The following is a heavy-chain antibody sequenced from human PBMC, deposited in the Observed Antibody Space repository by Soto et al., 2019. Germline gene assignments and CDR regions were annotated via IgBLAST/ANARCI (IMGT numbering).Heavy chain of an antibody. CDR2: IYYSWST. V-gene: IGHV4-31*03. Sequence: QVQLQESGPGLVKPSQTLSLTCTVSGGSISSGGYYWSWIRQHPGKGLEWIGYIYYSWSTYYNPSLKSRVTISVDTSKNQFSLKLSSVTAADTAVYYCARATLPHKQYSSSSHFDYWGQGTLVTVSS. CDR1: GGSISSGGYY. J-gene: IGHJ4*02. D-gene: IGHD6-6*01. CDR3: ARATLPHKQYSSSSHFDY.